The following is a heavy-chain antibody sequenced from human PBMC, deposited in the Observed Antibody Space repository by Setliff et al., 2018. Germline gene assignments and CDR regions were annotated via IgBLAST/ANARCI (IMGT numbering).Heavy chain of an antibody. Sequence: GASVKVSCKASGYTFTSYGISWVRQAPGQGLEWMGWISAYSGNTNYAQKLQGRVTMTTDTSTSTAYMELRSLRSDDTAVYYCARDPSLYCSSTSCSPHWFDPWGQGTLVTVSS. J-gene: IGHJ5*02. CDR1: GYTFTSYG. D-gene: IGHD2-2*01. CDR2: ISAYSGNT. V-gene: IGHV1-18*01. CDR3: ARDPSLYCSSTSCSPHWFDP.